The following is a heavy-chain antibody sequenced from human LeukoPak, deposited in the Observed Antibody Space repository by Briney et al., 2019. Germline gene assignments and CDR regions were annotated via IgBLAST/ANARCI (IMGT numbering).Heavy chain of an antibody. CDR2: INLGGSER. CDR1: GFTFSGHS. CDR3: AKGSFGYCSGGSCYVDY. V-gene: IGHV3-7*03. D-gene: IGHD2-15*01. J-gene: IGHJ4*02. Sequence: GGSLRLSCAASGFTFSGHSMTWVRQAPGKGLEWVANINLGGSERFYVDFVKGRFTISRDNSKNTLYLQMNSLRAEDTAVYYCAKGSFGYCSGGSCYVDYWGQGTLVTVSS.